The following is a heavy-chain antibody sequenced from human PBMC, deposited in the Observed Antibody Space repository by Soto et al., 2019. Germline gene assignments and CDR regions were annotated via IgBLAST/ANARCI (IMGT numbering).Heavy chain of an antibody. CDR3: ARESSGRYDWFDP. J-gene: IGHJ5*02. CDR2: IHYTGST. V-gene: IGHV4-59*01. D-gene: IGHD1-26*01. Sequence: QVQLQESGPGLVKPSETLSLTCTVSGGSISSYYWSWIRQSPGKGLEWIGYIHYTGSTNYNPSLNNRVTISVDTSKNHFSLKLNSVTAADTAVYYCARESSGRYDWFDPWGQGTLVTVSS. CDR1: GGSISSYY.